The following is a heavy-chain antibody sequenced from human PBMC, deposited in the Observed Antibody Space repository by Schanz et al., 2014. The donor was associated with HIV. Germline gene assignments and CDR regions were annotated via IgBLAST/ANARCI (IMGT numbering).Heavy chain of an antibody. V-gene: IGHV3-30*18. CDR1: GFSFDTFG. Sequence: QVQLVESGGGVVQPGRSLRLSCAGSGFSFDTFGIHWVRQAPGKGLEWLAVISYDGRNKYYADSVKGRLTISRDNSKNTLYLQMKSLRREDTAVYFCAKDRNYYDDKYLGKGNYYYYYGMDVWGQGTTVTVSS. J-gene: IGHJ6*02. D-gene: IGHD3-22*01. CDR2: ISYDGRNK. CDR3: AKDRNYYDDKYLGKGNYYYYYGMDV.